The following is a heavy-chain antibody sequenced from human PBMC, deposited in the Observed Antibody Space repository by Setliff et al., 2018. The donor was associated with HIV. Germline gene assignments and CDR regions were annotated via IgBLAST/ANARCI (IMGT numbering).Heavy chain of an antibody. D-gene: IGHD4-17*01. Sequence: ASVKVSCKASGYTFTSYDINWVRQATGQGLEWTGWMNPNSGNTGYAQKFQGRVTMTRNTSISTAYMELRSLRSDDTAVYYCARRVPPIPSGDLDYWGQGTLVTVSS. CDR3: ARRVPPIPSGDLDY. CDR2: MNPNSGNT. V-gene: IGHV1-8*01. J-gene: IGHJ4*02. CDR1: GYTFTSYD.